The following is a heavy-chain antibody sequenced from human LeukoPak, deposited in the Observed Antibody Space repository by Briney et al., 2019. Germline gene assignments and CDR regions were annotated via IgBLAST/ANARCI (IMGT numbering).Heavy chain of an antibody. V-gene: IGHV3-30-3*01. D-gene: IGHD5-18*01. CDR3: ARTRYSYGVIDY. Sequence: GGSLRLSCAASGFTFSSYAMHWVRQAPGKGLEWVAVISYDGSNKYYADSVKGRFTIPRDNSKNTLYLQMNSLRAEDTAVYYCARTRYSYGVIDYWGQGTLVTVSS. CDR1: GFTFSSYA. J-gene: IGHJ4*02. CDR2: ISYDGSNK.